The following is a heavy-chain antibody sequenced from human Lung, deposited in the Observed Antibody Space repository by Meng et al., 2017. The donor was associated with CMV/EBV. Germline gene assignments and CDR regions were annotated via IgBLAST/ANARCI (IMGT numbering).Heavy chain of an antibody. Sequence: QAQLVQSGAAVKKPXXXXXXSCKASGYTFTGYYMHWVRQAPGQGLEWMGWINPNSGGTNYAQKFQGRVTMTRDTSISTAYMELSRLRSDDTAVYYCATGWGATYRLDYWGQGTLGTVSS. V-gene: IGHV1-2*02. CDR3: ATGWGATYRLDY. D-gene: IGHD1-26*01. CDR1: GYTFTGYY. J-gene: IGHJ4*02. CDR2: INPNSGGT.